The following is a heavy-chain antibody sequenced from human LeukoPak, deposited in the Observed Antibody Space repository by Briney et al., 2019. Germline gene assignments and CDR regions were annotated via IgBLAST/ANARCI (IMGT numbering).Heavy chain of an antibody. CDR3: ARNGGDCSGGSCYSHWFDP. Sequence: PSETLSLTCAVYGGSFSGYYWSWIRQPPGQGLEWIGSIYYSGSTYYNPSLKSRVTISVDTSKNQFSLKLSSVTAADTAVYYCARNGGDCSGGSCYSHWFDPWGQGTLVTVSS. J-gene: IGHJ5*02. CDR1: GGSFSGYY. CDR2: IYYSGST. D-gene: IGHD2-15*01. V-gene: IGHV4-34*01.